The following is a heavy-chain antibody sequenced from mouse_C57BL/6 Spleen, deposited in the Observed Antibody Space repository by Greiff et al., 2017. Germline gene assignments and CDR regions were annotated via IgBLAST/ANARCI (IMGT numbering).Heavy chain of an antibody. CDR3: ATLYYYGSSPAGFAY. CDR2: ISDGGSYT. D-gene: IGHD1-1*01. V-gene: IGHV5-4*01. J-gene: IGHJ3*01. CDR1: GFTFSSYA. Sequence: EVQLQQSGGGLVKPGGSLKLSCAASGFTFSSYAMSWVRQTPEKRLEWVATISDGGSYTYYPDNVKGRFTISRDNAKNNLYLQMSHLKSEDTAMYYCATLYYYGSSPAGFAYWGQGTLVTVSA.